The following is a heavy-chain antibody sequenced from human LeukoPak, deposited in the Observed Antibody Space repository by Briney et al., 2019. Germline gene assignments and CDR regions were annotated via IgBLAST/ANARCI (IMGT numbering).Heavy chain of an antibody. CDR2: INPNSGGT. J-gene: IGHJ4*02. D-gene: IGHD6-19*01. V-gene: IGHV1-2*02. CDR3: ARGSSTRD. CDR1: GYTFTGYD. Sequence: ASVKVSCMASGYTFTGYDMHWVRPAPGQGLEWMGWINPNSGGTNYAQKFQGRVTMTRDTSISTAYMELTRLTFDDTAVYFCARGSSTRDWGQGTLVTVSS.